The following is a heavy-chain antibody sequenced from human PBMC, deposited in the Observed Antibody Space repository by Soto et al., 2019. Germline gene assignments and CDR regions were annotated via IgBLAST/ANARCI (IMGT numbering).Heavy chain of an antibody. CDR2: IYHSGST. CDR3: ARGYCSGGSCYSEIFDY. J-gene: IGHJ4*02. V-gene: IGHV4-30-2*01. CDR1: GGSISSGGYS. Sequence: QLQLQESGSGLVKPSQTLSLTCAVSGGSISSGGYSWSWIRQPPGKGLEWIGYIYHSGSTYYNPSLKSRVTISVDRSQNQFSLKLSSVTAADTAVYYCARGYCSGGSCYSEIFDYWGQGTLVTVSS. D-gene: IGHD2-15*01.